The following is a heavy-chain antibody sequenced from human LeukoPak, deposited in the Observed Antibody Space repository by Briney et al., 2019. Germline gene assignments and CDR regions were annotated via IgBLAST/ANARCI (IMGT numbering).Heavy chain of an antibody. CDR1: GYTFTGYY. CDR2: INLNSGGT. D-gene: IGHD1-26*01. V-gene: IGHV1-2*02. CDR3: AIIVGANNWFDP. J-gene: IGHJ5*02. Sequence: ASVTVSCKASGYTFTGYYMHWVRQAPGQGLEWMGCINLNSGGTNYAQKFQGRVTMTWDTSINTAYMELSRLRSDDTAVYYCAIIVGANNWFDPWGQGALVTVSS.